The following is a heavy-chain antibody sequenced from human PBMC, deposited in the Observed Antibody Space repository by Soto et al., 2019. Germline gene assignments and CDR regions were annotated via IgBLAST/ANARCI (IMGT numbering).Heavy chain of an antibody. V-gene: IGHV3-30*18. D-gene: IGHD6-13*01. CDR2: ISHDGSDK. CDR3: AKENQHLVHDY. CDR1: GFTFRNYG. Sequence: PGGSLRFSCAASGFTFRNYGMHWVRQAPGKGLEWVAVISHDGSDKYYTDSMKGRFIISRDNSENTLFLNMNSLKPEDTAVYYCAKENQHLVHDYWGHGTLVTVSS. J-gene: IGHJ4*01.